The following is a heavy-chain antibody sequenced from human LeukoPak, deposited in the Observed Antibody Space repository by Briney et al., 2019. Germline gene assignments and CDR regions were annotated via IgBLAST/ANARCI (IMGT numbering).Heavy chain of an antibody. V-gene: IGHV1-2*02. CDR3: ARSDFWSGYPTDFDY. D-gene: IGHD3-3*01. Sequence: ASVKVSCKASGYTFTGYYMQWVRQAPGQGLEWMGWINPNSGGTNYAQKFQGRVTMTRDTSISTAYMELSRLRSDDTAVYYCARSDFWSGYPTDFDYWGQGTLVTVSS. J-gene: IGHJ4*02. CDR1: GYTFTGYY. CDR2: INPNSGGT.